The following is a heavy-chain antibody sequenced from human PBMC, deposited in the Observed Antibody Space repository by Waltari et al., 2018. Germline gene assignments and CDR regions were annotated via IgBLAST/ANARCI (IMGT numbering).Heavy chain of an antibody. Sequence: QVHLQQWGAGPLKPSETLSLTCAVYGGSFRGFYWSWIRQPPGKGLEGIGQIDHKEDTNYNPSLKDRVTISLDTSKRKFSLTLTSVTAADTAVYYCASTPLFYYDTSGYYFWGQGAPVTVSS. J-gene: IGHJ4*02. D-gene: IGHD3-22*01. V-gene: IGHV4-34*01. CDR1: GGSFRGFY. CDR2: IDHKEDT. CDR3: ASTPLFYYDTSGYYF.